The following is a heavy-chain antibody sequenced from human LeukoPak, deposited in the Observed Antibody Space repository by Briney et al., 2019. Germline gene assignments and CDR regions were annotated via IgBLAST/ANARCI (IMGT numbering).Heavy chain of an antibody. CDR1: VGTFSSYA. D-gene: IGHD2-15*01. CDR3: ARDRRYCSGGSCPHIDY. CDR2: INPSGGST. Sequence: GASVKVSCKASVGTFSSYAISWVRQAPGQGLEWMGIINPSGGSTSYAQKFQGRVTMTRDMSTSTVYMELSSLRSEDTAVYYCARDRRYCSGGSCPHIDYWGQGTLVTVSS. J-gene: IGHJ4*02. V-gene: IGHV1-46*01.